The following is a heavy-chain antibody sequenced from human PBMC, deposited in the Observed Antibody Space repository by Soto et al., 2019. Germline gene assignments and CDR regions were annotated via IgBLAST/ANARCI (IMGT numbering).Heavy chain of an antibody. CDR1: VGPLSDYS. CDR3: ARSFCTDTSCSIFDS. Sequence: PSETLSLTCGVYVGPLSDYSWNWIRQSPGKGLEWIGQLKNSGSAYYNPSLRSRVTISADTSKNQFSLKLTSVTTADTAVYFCARSFCTDTSCSIFDSWGQGTLVTVSS. D-gene: IGHD2-2*01. V-gene: IGHV4-34*01. J-gene: IGHJ4*02. CDR2: LKNSGSA.